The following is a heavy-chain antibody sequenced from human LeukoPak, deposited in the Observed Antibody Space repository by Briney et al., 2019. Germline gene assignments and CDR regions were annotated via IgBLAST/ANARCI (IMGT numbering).Heavy chain of an antibody. CDR3: ARDGRGGYLDS. J-gene: IGHJ4*02. V-gene: IGHV3-7*01. CDR1: GFTYSSYW. Sequence: GGSLRLSCAASGFTYSSYWISWVRQAPGKGPEWVANINQDGSGKYYVDSVKGRFTISRDNAKNSLYFQMNSLRAEDTAVYYCARDGRGGYLDSWGQGTLVIVSS. CDR2: INQDGSGK. D-gene: IGHD2-15*01.